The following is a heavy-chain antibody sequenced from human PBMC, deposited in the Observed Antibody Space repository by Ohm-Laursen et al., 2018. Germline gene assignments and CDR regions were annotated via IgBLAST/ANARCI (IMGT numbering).Heavy chain of an antibody. V-gene: IGHV3-23*01. CDR3: ARLDFDWLNWFDP. J-gene: IGHJ5*02. CDR1: GFTFSSYA. D-gene: IGHD3-9*01. CDR2: ISGSGGST. Sequence: SLRLSCAATGFTFSSYAMSWVRQAPGKGLEWVSAISGSGGSTYYADSVKGRFTISRDNSKNTLYLQMNSLRAEDTAVYYCARLDFDWLNWFDPWGQGTLVTVSS.